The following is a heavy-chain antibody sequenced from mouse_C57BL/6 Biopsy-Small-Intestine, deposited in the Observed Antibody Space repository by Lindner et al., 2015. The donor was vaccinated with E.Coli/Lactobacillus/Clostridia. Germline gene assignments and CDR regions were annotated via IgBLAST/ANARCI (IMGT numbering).Heavy chain of an antibody. V-gene: IGHV1-81*01. CDR2: IIPIFGTA. CDR3: ARAYRGYSSGWHYYYGMDV. J-gene: IGHJ1*01. D-gene: IGHD1-1*01. CDR1: GGTFSSYA. Sequence: SVKVSCKASGGTFSSYAISWVRQAPGQGLEWMGGIIPIFGTANYAQKFQGRVTITADESTSTAYIELSSLRSEDTAVYYCARAYRGYSSGWHYYYGMDVWGQGTTVTVSS.